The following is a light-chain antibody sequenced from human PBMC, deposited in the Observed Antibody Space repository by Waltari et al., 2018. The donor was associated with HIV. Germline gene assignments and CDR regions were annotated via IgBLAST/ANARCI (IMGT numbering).Light chain of an antibody. V-gene: IGKV1-39*01. CDR2: AAS. J-gene: IGKJ3*01. CDR3: LQDGSFPLT. Sequence: DIQMTQSPSSLSASVGDRVTITCRASQSISSYLNWYQQKPGKAPELLIYAASSLQSGVPSRFSGSGSGTDFTLTISSLQPEDFATYYCLQDGSFPLTFGPGTKVDV. CDR1: QSISSY.